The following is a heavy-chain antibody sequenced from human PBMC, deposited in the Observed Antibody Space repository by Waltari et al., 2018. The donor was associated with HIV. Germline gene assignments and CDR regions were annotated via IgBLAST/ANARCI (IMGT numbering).Heavy chain of an antibody. V-gene: IGHV3-73*01. CDR3: TRHLFDS. CDR1: GFTFSGST. J-gene: IGHJ4*02. CDR2: IRSKTNNYAT. Sequence: EVQLVESGGDLVQPGGSLKLSCAASGFTFSGSTIHWVRQAPGKGLEGVVRIRSKTNNYATAYAASVKGRFTISRDDSKNTAYLLMNSLKIEDTAMYYCTRHLFDSWGQGTLVTVSS.